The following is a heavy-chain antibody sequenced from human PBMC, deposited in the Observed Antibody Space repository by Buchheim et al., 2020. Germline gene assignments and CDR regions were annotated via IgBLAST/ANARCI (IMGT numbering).Heavy chain of an antibody. J-gene: IGHJ4*02. CDR3: ARARRSSSFFDY. Sequence: QVQLVESGGGVVQPGRSLRLSCAASGFTFSSYGMHWVRQAPGKGLEWVAVIWYDGSNKYYADSVKGRFTISRDNSKTTLYLQMNSLRAEDTAVYYCARARRSSSFFDYWGQGTL. CDR1: GFTFSSYG. V-gene: IGHV3-33*01. D-gene: IGHD6-6*01. CDR2: IWYDGSNK.